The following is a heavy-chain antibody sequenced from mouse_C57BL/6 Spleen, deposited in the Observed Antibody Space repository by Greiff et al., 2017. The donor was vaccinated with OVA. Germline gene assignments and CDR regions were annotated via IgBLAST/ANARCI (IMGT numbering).Heavy chain of an antibody. CDR1: GYTFTSYT. J-gene: IGHJ4*01. Sequence: VQLQQSGAELARPGASVKMSCKASGYTFTSYTMHWVKQRPGQGLEWIGNINPSSGYTKYNQKFKDKATLTADKSSSTAYMQLSSLTSEDSAFYYCARRDGSSYYYAMDYWGQGTSVTVSS. D-gene: IGHD1-1*01. CDR3: ARRDGSSYYYAMDY. V-gene: IGHV1-4*01. CDR2: INPSSGYT.